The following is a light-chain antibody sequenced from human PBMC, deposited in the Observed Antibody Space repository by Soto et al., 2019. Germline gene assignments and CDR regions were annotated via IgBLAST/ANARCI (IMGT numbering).Light chain of an antibody. CDR2: EVS. V-gene: IGLV2-14*01. Sequence: QSVLTQPASVSGSPGQSITISCPGSTSDVGAYNYVSWYKHHPGQAPQLMIYEVSNRPSGVSNRFSGSKSGNTASLTISGLQADDEGDYYCSSKTSSSSPFVFGTGTKVTVL. CDR1: TSDVGAYNY. J-gene: IGLJ1*01. CDR3: SSKTSSSSPFV.